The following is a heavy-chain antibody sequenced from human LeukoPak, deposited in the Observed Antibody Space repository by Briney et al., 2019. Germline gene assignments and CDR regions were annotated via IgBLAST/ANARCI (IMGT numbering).Heavy chain of an antibody. CDR1: GDSIKNGPYY. J-gene: IGHJ4*02. CDR3: ARGEMYYDSSFDY. D-gene: IGHD3-22*01. Sequence: SETLSHTCTVSGDSIKNGPYYWTWIRQPAGKGLEWIGRFYTSGGINYHPSLESRLTISVDTSKNQFSLKVNSVTAADTAVYYCARGEMYYDSSFDYWGQGTLVTVSS. CDR2: FYTSGGI. V-gene: IGHV4-61*02.